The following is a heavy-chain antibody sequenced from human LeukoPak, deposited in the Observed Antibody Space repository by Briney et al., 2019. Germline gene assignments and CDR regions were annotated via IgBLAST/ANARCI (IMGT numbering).Heavy chain of an antibody. CDR1: GFTFSNYW. D-gene: IGHD1-1*01. V-gene: IGHV3-11*01. CDR3: ARDNGMYYFDY. J-gene: IGHJ4*02. CDR2: ISSSGSTI. Sequence: GGSLRLSCTASGFTFSNYWMSWVRQAPGKGLEWVSYISSSGSTIYYADSVKGRFTISRDNAKNSLYLQMNSLRAEDTAVYYCARDNGMYYFDYWGQGTLVTVSS.